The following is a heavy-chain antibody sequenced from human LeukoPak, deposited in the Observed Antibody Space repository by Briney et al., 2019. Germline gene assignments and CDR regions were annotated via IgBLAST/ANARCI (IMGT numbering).Heavy chain of an antibody. D-gene: IGHD6-19*01. CDR3: AKDSVLPVAGLDY. CDR1: GFTFSSYG. J-gene: IGHJ4*02. V-gene: IGHV3-30*18. Sequence: GGSLRLSCAASGFTFSSYGMHWVRQAPGKGLEWVAVISYDGSNIYYADSVKGRFTISRDNSKNTLYLQMNSLRAEDTAVYYCAKDSVLPVAGLDYWGQGTLVSASS. CDR2: ISYDGSNI.